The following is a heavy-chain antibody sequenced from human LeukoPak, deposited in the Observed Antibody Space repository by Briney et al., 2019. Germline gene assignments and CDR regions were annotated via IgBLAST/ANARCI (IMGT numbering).Heavy chain of an antibody. Sequence: SGGSLRLSCAASGFTFGSYAMHWVRQAPGKGLEWVAVILFDGTNKRYADSVKGRFTISRHNSRNTLSLQMDSLRVEDTAVYYCARDYSGYEIDYWGQGILVTVSS. J-gene: IGHJ4*02. CDR1: GFTFGSYA. V-gene: IGHV3-30-3*01. CDR2: ILFDGTNK. CDR3: ARDYSGYEIDY. D-gene: IGHD5-12*01.